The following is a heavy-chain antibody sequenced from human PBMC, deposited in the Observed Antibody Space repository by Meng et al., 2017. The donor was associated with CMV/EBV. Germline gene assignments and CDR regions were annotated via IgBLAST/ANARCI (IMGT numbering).Heavy chain of an antibody. D-gene: IGHD3-3*01. J-gene: IGHJ4*02. V-gene: IGHV1-69*10. CDR2: IIPILGIA. CDR3: ARPPDTRRDYYDFWSGYYFAY. Sequence: SVKVSCKASGGTFSSYAISWVRQAPGQGLEWMGGIIPILGIANYAQKFQGSVTITADKSTSTAYMELSSLRSEDTAVYYCARPPDTRRDYYDFWSGYYFAYWGQGTLVTVSS. CDR1: GGTFSSYA.